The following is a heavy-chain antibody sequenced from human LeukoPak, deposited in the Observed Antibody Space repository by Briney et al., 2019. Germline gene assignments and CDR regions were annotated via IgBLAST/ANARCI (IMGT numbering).Heavy chain of an antibody. CDR2: ISAYNGNT. Sequence: ASVKVSCKASGYTFTSYGISWVRQAPGQGLEWMGWISAYNGNTNYAQKLQGRVTMTEDTSTDTAYMELSSLRSEDTAVYYCATRRGYGSGSRYFDYWGQGTLVTVSS. CDR1: GYTFTSYG. J-gene: IGHJ4*02. V-gene: IGHV1-18*01. D-gene: IGHD3-10*01. CDR3: ATRRGYGSGSRYFDY.